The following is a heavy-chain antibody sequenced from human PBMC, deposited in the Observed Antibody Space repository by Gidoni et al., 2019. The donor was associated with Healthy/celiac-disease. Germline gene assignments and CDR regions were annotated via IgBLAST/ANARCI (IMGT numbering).Heavy chain of an antibody. D-gene: IGHD2-2*01. CDR1: GGSFSGYY. V-gene: IGHV4-34*01. CDR2: INHSGST. J-gene: IGHJ6*02. Sequence: QVQLQQWGAGLLKPSETLSLTCAVYGGSFSGYYWSWIRQPPGKGLEWIGEINHSGSTNYNPSLKSRVTISVDTSKNQFSLKLSSVTAADTAVYYCARLRYCSSTSCLARHMDVWGQGTTVTVSS. CDR3: ARLRYCSSTSCLARHMDV.